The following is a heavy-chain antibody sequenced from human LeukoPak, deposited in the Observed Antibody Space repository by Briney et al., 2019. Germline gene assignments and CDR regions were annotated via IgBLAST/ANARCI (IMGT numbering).Heavy chain of an antibody. Sequence: GGSLRLSCAVSGFTFSSYAMTWVRQGPGKGLEWVAVISYDGSNKYYADSVKGRFTISRDNSKNTLYLQMNSLRAEDMAVYYCAKNGAGSCYSSNDIWGQGTMVTVSS. V-gene: IGHV3-30*18. D-gene: IGHD2-15*01. CDR2: ISYDGSNK. CDR3: AKNGAGSCYSSNDI. J-gene: IGHJ3*02. CDR1: GFTFSSYA.